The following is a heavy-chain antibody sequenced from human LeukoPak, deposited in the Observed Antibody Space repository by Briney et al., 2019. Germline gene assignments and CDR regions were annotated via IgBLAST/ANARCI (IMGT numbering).Heavy chain of an antibody. CDR1: GYSISSGYY. CDR2: IYHSGST. V-gene: IGHV4-38-2*02. CDR3: ARPRWLQLPLFDY. D-gene: IGHD5-24*01. Sequence: SETLSLTCTVSGYSISSGYYWGWIRQPPGKGLEWIGSIYHSGSTYYNSSLKSRVTISVDTSKNQFSLKLSSVTAADTAVYYCARPRWLQLPLFDYWGQGTLVTVSS. J-gene: IGHJ4*02.